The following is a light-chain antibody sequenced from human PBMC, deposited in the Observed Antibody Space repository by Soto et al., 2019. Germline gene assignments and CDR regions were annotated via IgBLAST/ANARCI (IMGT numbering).Light chain of an antibody. Sequence: DVQMTQSPSSLSASVGDRVTITCRASQDISNFLAWYQQKPGKVPKLLIFSASTLLSGVPSRFSGSGSGTDFTLTINSLQAEDVATYYCQKYNRPPLTFGGGTKVEIK. J-gene: IGKJ4*01. CDR3: QKYNRPPLT. CDR1: QDISNF. CDR2: SAS. V-gene: IGKV1-27*01.